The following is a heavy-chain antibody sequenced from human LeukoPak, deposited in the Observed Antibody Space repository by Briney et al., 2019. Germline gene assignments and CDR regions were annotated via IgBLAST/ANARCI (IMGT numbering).Heavy chain of an antibody. CDR2: ISAYNGNT. CDR1: GYTFTSYG. Sequence: ASVKVSCKASGYTFTSYGISWVRQAPGQGLEWMGWISAYNGNTNYAQKLQGRVTMTTDTSTSTAYMELRSLRSDDTAVYYCARDGYLHVPDTAMVQDQFDYWGQGTLVTVSS. D-gene: IGHD5-18*01. CDR3: ARDGYLHVPDTAMVQDQFDY. V-gene: IGHV1-18*01. J-gene: IGHJ4*02.